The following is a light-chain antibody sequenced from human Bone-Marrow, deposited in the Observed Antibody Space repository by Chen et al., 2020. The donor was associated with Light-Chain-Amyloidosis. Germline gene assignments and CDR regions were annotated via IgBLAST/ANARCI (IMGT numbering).Light chain of an antibody. Sequence: SYVLTQPSSVSVAPGQTATIACGGNNIGSTSVHWYQQTPGQAPLLVDYDDSDRPSGIPERWSGYKAGNTATLTISRVEAGDEADYYCQVWDRSSDRPVFGGGTKLTVL. CDR1: NIGSTS. V-gene: IGLV3-21*02. CDR2: DDS. CDR3: QVWDRSSDRPV. J-gene: IGLJ3*02.